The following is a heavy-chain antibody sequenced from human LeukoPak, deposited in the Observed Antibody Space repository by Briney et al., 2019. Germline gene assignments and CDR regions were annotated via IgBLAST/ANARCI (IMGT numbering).Heavy chain of an antibody. D-gene: IGHD1-14*01. V-gene: IGHV3-53*01. Sequence: GGSLRLSCAASGFTVITNDMTWVRQAPGKGLEWVSVLYSDGNTKYADSVQGRFTISRDNSKNTLYLEMNSLSPDDTAVYYCARGVEPLAANTLAYSGQGTQVTVSS. J-gene: IGHJ4*02. CDR3: ARGVEPLAANTLAY. CDR2: LYSDGNT. CDR1: GFTVITND.